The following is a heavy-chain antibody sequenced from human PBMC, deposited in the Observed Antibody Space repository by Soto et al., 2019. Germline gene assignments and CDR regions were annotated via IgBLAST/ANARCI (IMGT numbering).Heavy chain of an antibody. CDR1: GFTFSDHY. V-gene: IGHV3-72*01. CDR3: ASDSGKGAYFDY. J-gene: IGHJ4*01. Sequence: EVQLVESGGGLVQPGGSQRLSCAASGFTFSDHYMDWVRQAPGKGLEWVGRIRNKANSYTTDYAASVKGRFTISRDDSKDSLSLQMNSLKTEDTAIYYCASDSGKGAYFDYWGHGTLATVSS. D-gene: IGHD1-26*01. CDR2: IRNKANSYTT.